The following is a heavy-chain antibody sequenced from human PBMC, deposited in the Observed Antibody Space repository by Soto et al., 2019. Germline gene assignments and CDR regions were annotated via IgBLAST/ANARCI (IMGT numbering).Heavy chain of an antibody. CDR2: AAYSGGT. D-gene: IGHD2-15*01. Sequence: ASETLSLTCTVSGGSIANNNYFWGWVRQPPGKGLEWIGSAAYSGGTYNNPSLKSRVTVSVDTSKNQFSLKLTSVTAADTAVYYCAKVVVGATSHSDFDSWGQGTLVTVSS. J-gene: IGHJ4*02. CDR1: GGSIANNNYF. V-gene: IGHV4-39*01. CDR3: AKVVVGATSHSDFDS.